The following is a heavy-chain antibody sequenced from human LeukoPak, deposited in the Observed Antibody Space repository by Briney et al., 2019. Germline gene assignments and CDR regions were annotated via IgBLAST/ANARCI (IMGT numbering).Heavy chain of an antibody. Sequence: ASVMVSCKASGYTFTSYYMHWVRQAPGQGLEWMGIINPSGGSTSYAQKFQGRVTMTRDTSTSTVYMELSSLRSEDTAVYYCARARDYYDSSGKNWFDPWGQGTLVTVSS. CDR3: ARARDYYDSSGKNWFDP. CDR1: GYTFTSYY. J-gene: IGHJ5*02. V-gene: IGHV1-46*01. D-gene: IGHD3-22*01. CDR2: INPSGGST.